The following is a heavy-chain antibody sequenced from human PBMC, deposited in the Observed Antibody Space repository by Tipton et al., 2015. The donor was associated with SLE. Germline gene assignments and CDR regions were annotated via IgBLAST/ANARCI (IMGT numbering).Heavy chain of an antibody. D-gene: IGHD3-9*01. CDR2: IYYSGST. CDR1: GGSISSPY. J-gene: IGHJ3*02. V-gene: IGHV4-59*11. Sequence: TLSLTCTVSGGSISSPYWSWTRQPPGKGLEWIGYIYYSGSTNYNPSLKSRVTISVDTSKNQFSLKLSSVTAADTAVYYCARVAYYDILTGYPDAFDIWGQGTMVTVSS. CDR3: ARVAYYDILTGYPDAFDI.